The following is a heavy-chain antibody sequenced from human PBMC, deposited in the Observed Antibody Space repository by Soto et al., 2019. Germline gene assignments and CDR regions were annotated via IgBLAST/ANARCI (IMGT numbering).Heavy chain of an antibody. Sequence: ASVNVSCKASGGTFSSYAISWVRQAPGQGLEWMGGVIPIFGTANYAQKFQGRVTITADESTSTAYMELSSLRSEDTAVYYGARAAAAAPFDYWGQGTLVTVSS. D-gene: IGHD6-13*01. V-gene: IGHV1-69*13. CDR2: VIPIFGTA. CDR3: ARAAAAAPFDY. CDR1: GGTFSSYA. J-gene: IGHJ4*02.